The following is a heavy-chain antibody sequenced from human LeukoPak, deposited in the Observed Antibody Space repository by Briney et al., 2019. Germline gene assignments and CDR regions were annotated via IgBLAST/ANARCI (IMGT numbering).Heavy chain of an antibody. D-gene: IGHD3-9*01. Sequence: SETLSLTCTVSGGSISSGSYYWSWIRQPAGKGLEWIGRIYSSGSTNYNPSLKSRVTISLDTSKNQFSLKLSSVTAADTAVYYCARRNYDILTGYYTGWFDPWGQGTLVTVSS. J-gene: IGHJ5*02. CDR1: GGSISSGSYY. CDR2: IYSSGST. V-gene: IGHV4-61*02. CDR3: ARRNYDILTGYYTGWFDP.